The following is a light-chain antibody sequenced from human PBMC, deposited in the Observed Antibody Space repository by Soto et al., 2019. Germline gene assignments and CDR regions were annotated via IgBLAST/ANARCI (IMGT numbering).Light chain of an antibody. CDR3: LQYSTWPPLYT. J-gene: IGKJ2*01. Sequence: EIVMTQSPATLSVSLGERVTLSCRASQSVSSYLAWYQQKPGQAPRLLISDASTRATAIPDRFSGSGSGTDFTLTISSLQSTDLAVYYCLQYSTWPPLYTFGQGTKLETK. CDR2: DAS. CDR1: QSVSSY. V-gene: IGKV3-15*01.